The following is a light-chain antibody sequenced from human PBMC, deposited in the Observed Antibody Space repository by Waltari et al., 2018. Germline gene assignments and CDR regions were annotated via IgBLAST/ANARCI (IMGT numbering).Light chain of an antibody. CDR1: QSVSNY. Sequence: EIVLTQSPATLSLSPGDRATLSCEASQSVSNYLAWYQQKRGQTPRLLIYDASNRATGIPARFRGSGSGTDFTLTISGLEPEDSAVYYCQLRYSWPPKFTFGPGTKVEIK. V-gene: IGKV3-11*01. CDR3: QLRYSWPPKFT. CDR2: DAS. J-gene: IGKJ3*01.